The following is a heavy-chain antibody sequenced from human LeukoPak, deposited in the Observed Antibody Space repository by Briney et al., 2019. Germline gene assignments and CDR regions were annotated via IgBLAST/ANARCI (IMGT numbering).Heavy chain of an antibody. Sequence: GGSLRLSCAASEFTLRTYWMSWVRQAPGKGLEWVAVISYDGSNKYYADSVKGRFTISRDNSKNTLYLQMNSLRADDTAVYYCAREVVWFGTRPDYWGQGTLVTVSS. CDR3: AREVVWFGTRPDY. D-gene: IGHD3-10*01. J-gene: IGHJ4*02. CDR2: ISYDGSNK. CDR1: EFTLRTYW. V-gene: IGHV3-30-3*01.